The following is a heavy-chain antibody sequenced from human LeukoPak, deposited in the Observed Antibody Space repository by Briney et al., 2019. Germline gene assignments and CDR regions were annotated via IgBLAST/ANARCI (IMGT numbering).Heavy chain of an antibody. Sequence: GGSLRLSCAASGFTFSSYSMNWVRQAPGKGLEWVSSISSSSSYIYYADSVKGRFTISRDNAKNSLYLQMNSLIAEDTAVYYCARDRGVVDYYYYYYMDAWGKGTTVTVSS. CDR3: ARDRGVVDYYYYYYMDA. V-gene: IGHV3-21*01. D-gene: IGHD2-8*01. J-gene: IGHJ6*03. CDR1: GFTFSSYS. CDR2: ISSSSSYI.